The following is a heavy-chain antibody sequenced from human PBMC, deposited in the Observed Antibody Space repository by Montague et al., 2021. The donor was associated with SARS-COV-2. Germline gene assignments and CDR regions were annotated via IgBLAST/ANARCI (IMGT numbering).Heavy chain of an antibody. V-gene: IGHV4-31*03. CDR2: IYYSGGS. CDR3: ASQSGSYYNYFDL. CDR1: GGSISSANYY. J-gene: IGHJ4*02. D-gene: IGHD1-26*01. Sequence: TLSLTCSVPGGSISSANYYWSWIRQHPRKGLEFIGYIYYSGGSFYNPSLKSRLTISVDTSKNRFSLRLSSVTAADTAIYFCASQSGSYYNYFDLWGQGTLVTVSS.